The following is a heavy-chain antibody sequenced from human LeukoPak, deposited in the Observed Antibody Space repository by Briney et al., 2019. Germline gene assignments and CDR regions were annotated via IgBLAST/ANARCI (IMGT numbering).Heavy chain of an antibody. CDR3: ARIRGVFFNAFDI. V-gene: IGHV3-7*01. J-gene: IGHJ3*02. CDR1: GFAFSSYW. CDR2: IKQDGSEK. D-gene: IGHD6-13*01. Sequence: GGSLRLSCAASGFAFSSYWMSWVRQAPVKGLEWVANIKQDGSEKYYVDSVKGRFTISRDNAKTSLYLQMSSLRAEDTAVYYCARIRGVFFNAFDIWGQGTMVTVSS.